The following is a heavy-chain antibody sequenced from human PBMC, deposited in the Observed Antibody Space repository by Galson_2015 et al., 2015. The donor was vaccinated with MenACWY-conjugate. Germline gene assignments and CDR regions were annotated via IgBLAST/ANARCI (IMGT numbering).Heavy chain of an antibody. D-gene: IGHD1-1*01. J-gene: IGHJ4*02. Sequence: SVKVAGKASGYTVTNYYIHWVRQAPGQGLEWVGVIDALRGTEKFPQTFQGRVTMTRDMSTSTVFMELRSLRSDDTALPYCARSPLNWNAPGPFDYWGQGTLVTVSS. CDR1: GYTVTNYY. CDR3: ARSPLNWNAPGPFDY. CDR2: IDALRGTE. V-gene: IGHV1-46*01.